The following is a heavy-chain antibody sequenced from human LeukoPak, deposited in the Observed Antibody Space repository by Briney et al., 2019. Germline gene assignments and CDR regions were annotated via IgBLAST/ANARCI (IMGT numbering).Heavy chain of an antibody. V-gene: IGHV3-11*01. J-gene: IGHJ4*01. CDR2: ISSRGSTI. D-gene: IGHD3-22*01. CDR1: GFTFTDYY. CDR3: ARATYDYDRSGYYTLDY. Sequence: GGSLRLSCAASGFTFTDYYMSWIRQAPGKGLEWVSYISSRGSTIYYADSVKGRFTISRDNAKKSLYPQMNSLRAEDTAVYYCARATYDYDRSGYYTLDYWGHGTLVTVSS.